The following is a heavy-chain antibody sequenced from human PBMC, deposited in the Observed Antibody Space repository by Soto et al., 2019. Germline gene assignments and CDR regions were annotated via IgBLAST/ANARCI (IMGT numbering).Heavy chain of an antibody. CDR2: IIPIFGTA. V-gene: IGHV1-69*01. D-gene: IGHD4-17*01. Sequence: QVQLVQSGAEVKKPGSSAKVSCKASGGTFSSYAISWVRQAPGQGLEWMGGIIPIFGTANYAQKFQGRVTITADESTSTAYMELSSLRSEDTAVYYCARDYARGGDYVFYGMDVWGQGTTVTVSS. CDR1: GGTFSSYA. J-gene: IGHJ6*02. CDR3: ARDYARGGDYVFYGMDV.